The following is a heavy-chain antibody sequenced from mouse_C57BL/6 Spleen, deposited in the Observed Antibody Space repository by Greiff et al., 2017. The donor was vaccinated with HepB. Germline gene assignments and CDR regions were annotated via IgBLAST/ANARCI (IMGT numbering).Heavy chain of an antibody. D-gene: IGHD1-1*01. V-gene: IGHV5-16*01. CDR3: ARAHWYYGSSPWFDY. J-gene: IGHJ2*01. Sequence: EVKLVESEGGLVQPGSSMKLSCTASGFTFSDYYMAWVRQVPEKGLEWVANINYDGSSTYYLDSLKSRFIISRDNAKNILYLQMSSLKSEDTATYYCARAHWYYGSSPWFDYWGQGTTLTVSS. CDR1: GFTFSDYY. CDR2: INYDGSST.